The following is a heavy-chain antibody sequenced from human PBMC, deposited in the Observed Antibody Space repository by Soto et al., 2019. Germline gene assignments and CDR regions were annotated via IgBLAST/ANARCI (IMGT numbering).Heavy chain of an antibody. D-gene: IGHD3-3*01. CDR1: GFTFSTYV. Sequence: GGSLRLSCAASGFTFSTYVMYWVRQAPGKGLEYVSAISSSGGSTYYADSVKGRFTISRDNSKNTLYLQMNSLRAEDTAVYYCAKDLDTTIFGVVPHIFQHWGQGTLVTVSS. CDR2: ISSSGGST. CDR3: AKDLDTTIFGVVPHIFQH. V-gene: IGHV3-64*02. J-gene: IGHJ1*01.